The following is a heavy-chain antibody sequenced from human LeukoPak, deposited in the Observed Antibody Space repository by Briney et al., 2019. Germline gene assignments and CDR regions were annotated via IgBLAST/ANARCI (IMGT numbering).Heavy chain of an antibody. J-gene: IGHJ4*02. V-gene: IGHV4-59*01. CDR2: IYYSGST. Sequence: SETLSLTCTVSGGSISSYYWSWIRQPPGKGLEWIGYIYYSGSTNYNPSLKSRVTISVKTSKNQFSLKLSSVTAADTAVYYCARGDFWSGYYSYYFDYWGQGTLVTVSS. CDR1: GGSISSYY. CDR3: ARGDFWSGYYSYYFDY. D-gene: IGHD3-3*01.